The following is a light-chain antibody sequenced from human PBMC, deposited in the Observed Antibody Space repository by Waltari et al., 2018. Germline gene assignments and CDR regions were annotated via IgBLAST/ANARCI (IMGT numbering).Light chain of an antibody. CDR2: AAS. J-gene: IGKJ1*01. CDR1: QYIITY. CDR3: QQRYDAPRT. Sequence: DFQMTQSPSSLSASVGDRVTITCRASQYIITYLNWYQQKPGKGPKLLIDAASTLQCGVPSRFSGSGSGTDFTFTISSLQLEDFATYYSQQRYDAPRTFGQGTKVEVK. V-gene: IGKV1-39*01.